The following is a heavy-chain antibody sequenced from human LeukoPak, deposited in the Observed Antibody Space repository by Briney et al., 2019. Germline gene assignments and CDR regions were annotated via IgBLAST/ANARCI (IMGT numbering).Heavy chain of an antibody. J-gene: IGHJ3*02. V-gene: IGHV1-3*01. CDR1: GYTFTSYA. Sequence: GASVKVSCKASGYTFTSYAMHWVRQAPGQRLEWMGWINAGNGNTKYSQKFQGRVTITRDTSASTAYMELSSLRSEDTAVYYCARGPDRSSTSCYAGDAFDIWGQGTMVTVSS. D-gene: IGHD2-2*01. CDR3: ARGPDRSSTSCYAGDAFDI. CDR2: INAGNGNT.